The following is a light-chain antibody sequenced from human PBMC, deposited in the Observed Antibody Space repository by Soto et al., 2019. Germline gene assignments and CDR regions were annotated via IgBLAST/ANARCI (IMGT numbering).Light chain of an antibody. Sequence: EIVMTQSPATLSVSPGERATLSCRASQSVNIYLAWYQQKPGQAPRLLIFGASYRATGIPARFSGSGSGTEFNLPISSLQSEDFVVYFCQQYDDWLRLTFGGGTNVEI. CDR1: QSVNIY. V-gene: IGKV3D-15*01. J-gene: IGKJ4*01. CDR2: GAS. CDR3: QQYDDWLRLT.